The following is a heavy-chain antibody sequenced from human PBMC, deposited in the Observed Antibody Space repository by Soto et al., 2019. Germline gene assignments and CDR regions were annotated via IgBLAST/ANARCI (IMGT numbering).Heavy chain of an antibody. Sequence: XVSLRLSCAASGFTFSSFAMSWVRQTAGKGLEWVSAISGSGGSTYSADSVKGRFTISRDNSKNTLYLQMNSLRAEDTAVYYCAKDRELNWGVRWYFDLWGRGTLVTVSS. CDR2: ISGSGGST. J-gene: IGHJ2*01. V-gene: IGHV3-23*01. D-gene: IGHD7-27*01. CDR3: AKDRELNWGVRWYFDL. CDR1: GFTFSSFA.